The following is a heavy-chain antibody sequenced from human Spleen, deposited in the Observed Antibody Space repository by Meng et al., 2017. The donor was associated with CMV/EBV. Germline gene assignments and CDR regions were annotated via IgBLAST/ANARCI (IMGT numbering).Heavy chain of an antibody. CDR1: GFTFSSYG. V-gene: IGHV3-21*01. D-gene: IGHD1-26*01. J-gene: IGHJ6*02. Sequence: GESLKISCAASGFTFSSYGMHWVRQAPGKGLEWVSSISSSSSYIYYADSVKGRFTISRDNAKNSLYLQMNSLRAEDTAVYYCARGARHYYYYGMDVWGQGTTVTVSS. CDR2: ISSSSSYI. CDR3: ARGARHYYYYGMDV.